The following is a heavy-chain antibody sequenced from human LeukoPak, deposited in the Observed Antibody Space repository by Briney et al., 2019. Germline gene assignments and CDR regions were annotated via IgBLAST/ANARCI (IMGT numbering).Heavy chain of an antibody. Sequence: SVKVSCKASGGTFSSYAISWVRQAPGQGLEWMGGIIPIFGTANYAQKFQGRVTITADESTSTAYMELSSLRSEDTAVYYCAREVAKALGSNSWYVEGDWFDPWGQGTLVTVSS. D-gene: IGHD6-13*01. CDR2: IIPIFGTA. J-gene: IGHJ5*02. CDR3: AREVAKALGSNSWYVEGDWFDP. CDR1: GGTFSSYA. V-gene: IGHV1-69*13.